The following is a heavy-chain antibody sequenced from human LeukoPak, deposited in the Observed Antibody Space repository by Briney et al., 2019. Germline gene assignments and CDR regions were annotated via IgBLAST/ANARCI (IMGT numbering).Heavy chain of an antibody. CDR1: GFTFSDYY. Sequence: PGGSLRLSCAASGFTFSDYYMSWIRQAPGKGLEWVANIKQDGSEKYYVDSVKGRFTISRDNAKNSLYLQMNSLRAEDTAVYYCARAKNTPGIAAAGGFDPWGQGTLVTVSS. CDR3: ARAKNTPGIAAAGGFDP. D-gene: IGHD6-13*01. CDR2: IKQDGSEK. J-gene: IGHJ5*02. V-gene: IGHV3-7*01.